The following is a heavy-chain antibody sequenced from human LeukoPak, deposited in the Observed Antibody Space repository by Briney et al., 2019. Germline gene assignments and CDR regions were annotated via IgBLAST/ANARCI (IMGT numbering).Heavy chain of an antibody. CDR2: MNPNSGNT. D-gene: IGHD1-26*01. CDR1: GYTFTSYD. CDR3: ARVSWDSGAFDI. Sequence: ASVKVSCKASGYTFTSYDINWVRQATGQGLEWMGWMNPNSGNTGYAQKFQGRVTITRNTSISTAYMELSSLRSEDTAVYYCARVSWDSGAFDIWGQGTMVTVSS. J-gene: IGHJ3*02. V-gene: IGHV1-8*03.